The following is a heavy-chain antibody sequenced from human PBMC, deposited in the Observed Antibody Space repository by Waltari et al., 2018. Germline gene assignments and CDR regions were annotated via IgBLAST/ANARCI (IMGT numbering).Heavy chain of an antibody. Sequence: ELQLVESGGGLVKPGGSLRLSCAASGFPFSYHSMHWVRQAPGKGLEWVSSISGSSNYIYYADSVKGRFSISRDNAKNSLYLQMDSLRSEDTAVYYCARGFCSTTNCYPYYFDYWGQGTLVTVSS. CDR3: ARGFCSTTNCYPYYFDY. CDR1: GFPFSYHS. J-gene: IGHJ4*02. V-gene: IGHV3-21*01. CDR2: ISGSSNYI. D-gene: IGHD2-2*01.